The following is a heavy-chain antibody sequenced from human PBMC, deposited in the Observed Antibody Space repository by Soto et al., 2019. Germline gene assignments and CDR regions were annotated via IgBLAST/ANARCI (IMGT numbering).Heavy chain of an antibody. CDR1: GYTFTSYG. CDR2: ISAYNGNT. V-gene: IGHV1-18*01. J-gene: IGHJ6*02. CDR3: ARMYSSGWYYYYGMDV. Sequence: QVQLVQSGAEVKKPGASVKVSCKASGYTFTSYGISWVRQAPGQGLEWMGWISAYNGNTNYAQKLQGRVTMTTDTSTSTDYMELRSLRSDDTAVYYCARMYSSGWYYYYGMDVWGQGTTVTVSS. D-gene: IGHD6-19*01.